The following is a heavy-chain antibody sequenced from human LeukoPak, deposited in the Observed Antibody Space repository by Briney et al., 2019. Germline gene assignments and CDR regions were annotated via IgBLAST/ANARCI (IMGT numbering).Heavy chain of an antibody. J-gene: IGHJ4*02. CDR2: IYYSGST. V-gene: IGHV4-39*01. CDR3: ARPSSDSPFDY. CDR1: GGSISSSSYY. Sequence: SETLSLTCTVSGGSISSSSYYWGWIRQPPGKGLEWIGSIYYSGSTYYNPSLKSRVTISVDTSKNQFSLKLSSVTAADTAVYYCARPSSDSPFDYWGQGTLVTVSS.